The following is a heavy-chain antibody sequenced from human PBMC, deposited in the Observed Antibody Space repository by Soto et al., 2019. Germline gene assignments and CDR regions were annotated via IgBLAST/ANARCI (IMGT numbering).Heavy chain of an antibody. CDR3: AREGHGDYGSCYSYGMDV. Sequence: QVQLVQSGAEVKKPGASVKVSCKASGYTFTSYGISWVRQAPGQVLEWMGWISAYHGNTNYAQKLQGRVTMTTDRDTGKAYMELRRLRSDDTAVDYCAREGHGDYGSCYSYGMDVWGQGTTVTVSS. CDR2: ISAYHGNT. D-gene: IGHD4-17*01. CDR1: GYTFTSYG. J-gene: IGHJ6*02. V-gene: IGHV1-18*01.